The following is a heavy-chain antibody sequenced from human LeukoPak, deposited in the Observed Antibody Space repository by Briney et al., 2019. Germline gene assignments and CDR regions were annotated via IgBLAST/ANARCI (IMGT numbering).Heavy chain of an antibody. CDR2: ISSSGSTI. J-gene: IGHJ4*02. D-gene: IGHD3-22*01. V-gene: IGHV3-11*01. CDR3: ARPNTYYYDSSGYLY. CDR1: GFTFSDYY. Sequence: GGSLRLSCAASGFTFSDYYMSWIRQAPGKGLEWVSYISSSGSTIYYADSVKGRFTISRDNAKNSLYLQMNSLRAEDTAVYYCARPNTYYYDSSGYLYWGQGTVVTVSS.